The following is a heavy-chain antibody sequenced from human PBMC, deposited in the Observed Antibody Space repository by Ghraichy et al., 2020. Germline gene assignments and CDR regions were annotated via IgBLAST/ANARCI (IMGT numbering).Heavy chain of an antibody. CDR3: AYYCTSGTSCYLVDV. J-gene: IGHJ6*02. Sequence: GGSLRLSCSASGFTFGSYGMSWVHQAPGKGLEWVSSIHSGGYTFYADSVRGRLTIPRDNSENTLHLQMSSLRAEDTAVYYCAYYCTSGTSCYLVDVWGQGTTVTVS. D-gene: IGHD2-8*01. CDR1: GFTFGSYG. CDR2: IHSGGYT. V-gene: IGHV3-23*01.